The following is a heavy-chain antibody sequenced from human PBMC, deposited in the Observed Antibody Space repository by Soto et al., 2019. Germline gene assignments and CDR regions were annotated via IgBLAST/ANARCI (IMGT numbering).Heavy chain of an antibody. CDR1: GFSFDDYA. Sequence: DVQLVESGGGLVQPGRSLRLSCAASGFSFDDYAMHWVRKTPGKGLEWVSGISWNTGSIGYADSVKGRFTISRDNAKNSLYLQMNSLRAEDTALYYCAKDSFGGIIVLPGYWGQGTLVTVSS. V-gene: IGHV3-9*01. CDR3: AKDSFGGIIVLPGY. CDR2: ISWNTGSI. J-gene: IGHJ4*02. D-gene: IGHD3-16*02.